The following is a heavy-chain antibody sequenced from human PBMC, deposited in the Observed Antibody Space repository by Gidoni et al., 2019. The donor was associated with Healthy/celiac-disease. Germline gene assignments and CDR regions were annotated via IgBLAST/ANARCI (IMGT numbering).Heavy chain of an antibody. Sequence: QVQLVESGGGVVQPGRSLRLSCAASGFTFSSYAMHWVRQAPGKGLEWVAVISYDGSNKYYADSVKGRFTISRDNSKNTLYLQMNSLRAEDTAVYYCARVEVSRDFWSGYYTDSYYGMDVWGQGTTVTVSS. CDR2: ISYDGSNK. CDR3: ARVEVSRDFWSGYYTDSYYGMDV. V-gene: IGHV3-30-3*01. J-gene: IGHJ6*02. D-gene: IGHD3-3*01. CDR1: GFTFSSYA.